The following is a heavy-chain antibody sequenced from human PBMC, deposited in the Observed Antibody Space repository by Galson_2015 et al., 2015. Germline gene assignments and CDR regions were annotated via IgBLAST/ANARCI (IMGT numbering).Heavy chain of an antibody. Sequence: SLRLSCAASGFTFSSYGMHWVRQAPGKGLEWVAVIWYDGSNKYYADSVKGRFTISRDISKHTLYLQMNRLRAEDTAVYYCARDPDYYDSSGYLITWGQGTLVTVSS. CDR1: GFTFSSYG. CDR2: IWYDGSNK. V-gene: IGHV3-33*01. D-gene: IGHD3-22*01. J-gene: IGHJ4*02. CDR3: ARDPDYYDSSGYLIT.